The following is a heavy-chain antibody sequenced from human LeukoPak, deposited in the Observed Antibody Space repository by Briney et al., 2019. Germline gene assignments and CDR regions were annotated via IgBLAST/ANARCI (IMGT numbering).Heavy chain of an antibody. V-gene: IGHV3-23*01. CDR2: IGGSGTRT. Sequence: GGSLRLSCSASGFTFTTYGMNWVRQAPGKGLEWVSGIGGSGTRTYYADSVKGRFTISRDNSKNTLYLQMNSLRAEDTAVYYCAKDNDYLDDSSGYYYFDYWGQGTLVTVSS. D-gene: IGHD3-22*01. J-gene: IGHJ4*02. CDR1: GFTFTTYG. CDR3: AKDNDYLDDSSGYYYFDY.